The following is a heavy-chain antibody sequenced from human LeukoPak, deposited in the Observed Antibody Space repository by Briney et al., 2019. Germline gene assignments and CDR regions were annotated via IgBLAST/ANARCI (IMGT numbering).Heavy chain of an antibody. CDR2: ISRSGDSA. CDR3: AKGGDSSCHGCWFDP. Sequence: GGSLRLSCAASGFTFSSYFITWVRQAPGKGLESVSSISRSGDSAYYADSVKGRFTTSRDNSRDTLYLQMNSLRVEDTAVYYCAKGGDSSCHGCWFDPWGQGTLVTVSS. D-gene: IGHD2-2*01. J-gene: IGHJ5*02. V-gene: IGHV3-23*01. CDR1: GFTFSSYF.